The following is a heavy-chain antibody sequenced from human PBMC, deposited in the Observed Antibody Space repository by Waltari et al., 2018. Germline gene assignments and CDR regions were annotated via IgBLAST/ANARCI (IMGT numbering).Heavy chain of an antibody. J-gene: IGHJ4*02. Sequence: LIESGGGLVQPGRSLRLSCRVSGFTFRYSGMSWVRQAPGKGLEWVGFIRNRVYGGTTEYAASVRGRFSISRDDSKGIVYLQMNSLKTEDTAVYYCTRDLASTYGDALDYWGQGVLVTVSS. CDR2: IRNRVYGGTT. CDR1: GFTFRYSG. CDR3: TRDLASTYGDALDY. D-gene: IGHD4-17*01. V-gene: IGHV3-49*04.